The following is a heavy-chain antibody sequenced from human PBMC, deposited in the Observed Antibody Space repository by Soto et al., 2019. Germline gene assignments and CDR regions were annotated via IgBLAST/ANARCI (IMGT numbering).Heavy chain of an antibody. V-gene: IGHV3-30*03. J-gene: IGHJ3*02. CDR1: GFTFSSYG. Sequence: WGSLRLSCAASGFTFSSYGMHWVRQAPGKGLEWVAVISYDGSNKYYADSVKGRFTISRDNSKNTLYLQMNSLRAEDTAVYYCARTSSSSWYAFDIWGQGTMVTVSS. CDR3: ARTSSSSWYAFDI. D-gene: IGHD6-13*01. CDR2: ISYDGSNK.